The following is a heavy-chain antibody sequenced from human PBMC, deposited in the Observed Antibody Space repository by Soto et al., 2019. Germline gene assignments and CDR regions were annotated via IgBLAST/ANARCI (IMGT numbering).Heavy chain of an antibody. V-gene: IGHV4-59*01. CDR2: IYYSGST. D-gene: IGHD3-3*01. CDR1: GGSISSYY. CDR3: ARAVSSAYYDFWSGWPDCYSNGMEV. J-gene: IGHJ6*02. Sequence: SETLSLTCTVSGGSISSYYWSWIRQPPGKGLEWIGYIYYSGSTNYNPSLKSRVTISVDTSKNQFSLKLSSVTAADTAVYYCARAVSSAYYDFWSGWPDCYSNGMEVWGQATTVTVSS.